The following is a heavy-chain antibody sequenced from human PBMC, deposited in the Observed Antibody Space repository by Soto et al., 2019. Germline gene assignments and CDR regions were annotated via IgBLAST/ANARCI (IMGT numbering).Heavy chain of an antibody. Sequence: GGSLSLSCAASGFTFSSYAMSWVRQAPGKGLEWVSAISGSGGSTYYANSLKGRFTISRANSKNTPYLQMNSLRAEDPAVYYCAAGVVWGSYRYGADAFDIWGQGTMVTVSS. J-gene: IGHJ3*02. CDR1: GFTFSSYA. CDR2: ISGSGGST. CDR3: AAGVVWGSYRYGADAFDI. D-gene: IGHD3-16*02. V-gene: IGHV3-23*01.